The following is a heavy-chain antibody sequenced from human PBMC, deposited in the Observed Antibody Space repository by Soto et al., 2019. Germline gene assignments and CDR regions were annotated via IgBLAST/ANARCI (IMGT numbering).Heavy chain of an antibody. CDR3: ARSMARGGATMSTFDY. CDR1: GYSISSGYY. CDR2: IYHSGST. D-gene: IGHD1-26*01. J-gene: IGHJ4*02. Sequence: QVQLQESGPGLVKPSETLSLTCAVSGYSISSGYYWGWIRQPPGKGLEWIGSIYHSGSTYYNPSLKSRVTISVDTSKNQFSLKLSSVTAADTAVYYCARSMARGGATMSTFDYWGQGTLVTVSS. V-gene: IGHV4-38-2*01.